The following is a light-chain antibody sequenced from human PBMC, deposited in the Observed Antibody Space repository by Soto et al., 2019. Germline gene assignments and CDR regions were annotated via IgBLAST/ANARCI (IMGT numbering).Light chain of an antibody. J-gene: IGLJ3*02. CDR2: EVN. V-gene: IGLV2-8*01. CDR3: CSYGFAGSDYVV. Sequence: QSALTQPPSASGSPGQSVTISCTGASSDVGGNDYVSWYQHHPGKVPKLMIFEVNKRPSGVPHRFSGSKSGNTASLTVSGLQAEDEADYYCCSYGFAGSDYVVFGGGTKVTVL. CDR1: SSDVGGNDY.